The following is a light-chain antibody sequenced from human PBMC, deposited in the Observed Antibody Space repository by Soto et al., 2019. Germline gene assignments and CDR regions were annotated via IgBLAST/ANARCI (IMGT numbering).Light chain of an antibody. Sequence: QPVLTQPPSVSGAPGQRVTISCTGSSSNIGAGYVVHWYQQLPGAAPKLLIFSDHNRPSGVPDRFSGSKSGTSAALVITGLQPEDEADYYCQSYDNNSDYVFGTGTKLTVL. CDR2: SDH. J-gene: IGLJ1*01. CDR1: SSNIGAGYV. CDR3: QSYDNNSDYV. V-gene: IGLV1-40*01.